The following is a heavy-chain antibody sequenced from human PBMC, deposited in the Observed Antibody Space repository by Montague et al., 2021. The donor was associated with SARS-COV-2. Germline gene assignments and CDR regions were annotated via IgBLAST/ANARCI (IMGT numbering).Heavy chain of an antibody. CDR3: ARGQVTIFAALIMLPAAGAIDV. CDR2: INHSGSS. D-gene: IGHD3-3*01. V-gene: IGHV4-34*01. CDR1: GGSFSDYY. J-gene: IGHJ3*01. Sequence: SETLSLTCAVYGGSFSDYYWTWIRQSPGKGLEWIGEINHSGSSNYNPSLKNRVTISVDKSKNQISLKLTSVTAADTATYYGARGQVTIFAALIMLPAAGAIDVWGQGTTVTVSS.